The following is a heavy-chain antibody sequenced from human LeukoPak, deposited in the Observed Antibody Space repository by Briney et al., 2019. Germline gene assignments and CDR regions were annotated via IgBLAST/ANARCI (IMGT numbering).Heavy chain of an antibody. CDR2: ISYDGSNK. D-gene: IGHD6-13*01. Sequence: GGSLRLSCAASGFTFSSYAMHWVRQAPGKGLEWVAVISYDGSNKYYADSVKGRFTISRDNSKNTLYLQMNSLRAEDTAVYFCARDQVPSSSWSYYMDVWGKGTTVTVSS. CDR1: GFTFSSYA. V-gene: IGHV3-30*01. CDR3: ARDQVPSSSWSYYMDV. J-gene: IGHJ6*03.